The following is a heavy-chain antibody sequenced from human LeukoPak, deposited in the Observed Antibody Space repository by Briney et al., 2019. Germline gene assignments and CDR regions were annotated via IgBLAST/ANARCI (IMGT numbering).Heavy chain of an antibody. D-gene: IGHD3-16*01. CDR3: ARDLRSGGY. CDR1: GFTFSSYA. Sequence: GGSLRLSCAASGFTFSSYAMSWVRQAPGKGLEWVSAISGSGGSTYYADSVKGRFTISRDNSQNTLYLQMNSLRTEDTAVYYCARDLRSGGYWGQGTLVTVSS. V-gene: IGHV3-23*01. J-gene: IGHJ4*02. CDR2: ISGSGGST.